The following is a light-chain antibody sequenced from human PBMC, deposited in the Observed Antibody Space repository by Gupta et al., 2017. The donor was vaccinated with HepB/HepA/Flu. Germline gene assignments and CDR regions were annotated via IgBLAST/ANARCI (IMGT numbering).Light chain of an antibody. CDR2: GTS. CDR3: QQYNNWPPL. J-gene: IGKJ2*01. V-gene: IGKV3-15*01. CDR1: QSVSSS. Sequence: EIVMTQSPATLSVSPGERATLSCRASQSVSSSLAWYQQRPGQAPRLLIYGTSTRATGIPARFSGSGSGTEFTLTISSLQSEDFAVYYRQQYNNWPPLFGQGTKLEIK.